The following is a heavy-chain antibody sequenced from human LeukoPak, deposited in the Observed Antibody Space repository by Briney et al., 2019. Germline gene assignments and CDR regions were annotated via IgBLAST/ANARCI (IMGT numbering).Heavy chain of an antibody. CDR1: GGTFSSYA. Sequence: ASVKVSCKASGGTFSSYAISWVRQAPGQGLEWMGWINPNSGGTNYAQKFQGRVTMTTDTSTSTAYMELRSLRSDDTAVYYCARQSTRLFNTGSYYPPPAYDYWGQGTLVIVSS. J-gene: IGHJ4*02. D-gene: IGHD1-26*01. CDR2: INPNSGGT. CDR3: ARQSTRLFNTGSYYPPPAYDY. V-gene: IGHV1-18*01.